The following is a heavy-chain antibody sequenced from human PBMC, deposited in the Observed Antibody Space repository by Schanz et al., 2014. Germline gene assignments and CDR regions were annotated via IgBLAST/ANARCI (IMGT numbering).Heavy chain of an antibody. CDR3: ATADRTQYSSMDV. D-gene: IGHD2-21*01. CDR1: GGTFSSST. CDR2: IIPILDKT. V-gene: IGHV1-69*08. Sequence: QVQLVQSGAEVKKPGSSVKVSCKASGGTFSSSTLNWVRQAPGQGLEWMGRIIPILDKTNYAQKFQGRVTMTADKSTSMSSMEADDPTSDYSAMSYCATADRTQYSSMDVWGQGTPVTVSS. J-gene: IGHJ6*02.